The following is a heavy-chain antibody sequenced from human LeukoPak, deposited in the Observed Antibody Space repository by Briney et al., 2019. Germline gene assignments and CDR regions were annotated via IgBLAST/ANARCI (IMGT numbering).Heavy chain of an antibody. J-gene: IGHJ5*02. CDR3: ARAWEITMVRDPGGFDP. Sequence: ASVTVSCKVSGYTLTELSMHWVRQAPGKGLEWMGGFDPEDGETIYAQKFQGRVTMTEDTSTDTAYMELSSLRSEDTAVYYCARAWEITMVRDPGGFDPWGQGTLVTVSS. V-gene: IGHV1-24*01. CDR1: GYTLTELS. CDR2: FDPEDGET. D-gene: IGHD3-10*01.